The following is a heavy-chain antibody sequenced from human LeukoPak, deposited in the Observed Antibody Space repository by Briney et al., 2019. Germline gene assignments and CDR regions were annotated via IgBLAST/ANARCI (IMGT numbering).Heavy chain of an antibody. D-gene: IGHD5-18*01. Sequence: PGGSLRLSCAASGFTFSSYGMHWVRQAPGKGLEWVAVISYDGSNKYYADSVKGRFTISRDNSKNTLYLQMNSLRAEDTAVYYCAKDQGLDTAMFDYWGQGTLVTVSS. CDR2: ISYDGSNK. CDR1: GFTFSSYG. J-gene: IGHJ4*02. V-gene: IGHV3-30*18. CDR3: AKDQGLDTAMFDY.